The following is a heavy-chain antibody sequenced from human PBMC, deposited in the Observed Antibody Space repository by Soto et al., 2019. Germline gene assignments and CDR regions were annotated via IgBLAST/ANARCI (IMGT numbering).Heavy chain of an antibody. Sequence: SETLSLTCAVSGGSISSSNWWSWVRQPPGKGLEWIGEIYHSGSTNYNPSLKSRVTISVDKSKNQFSLKLSSVTAADTAVYYCARGGSSAFLYYYYYGMDVWGQGTTVTVSS. CDR2: IYHSGST. V-gene: IGHV4-4*02. CDR1: GGSISSSNW. CDR3: ARGGSSAFLYYYYYGMDV. D-gene: IGHD6-6*01. J-gene: IGHJ6*02.